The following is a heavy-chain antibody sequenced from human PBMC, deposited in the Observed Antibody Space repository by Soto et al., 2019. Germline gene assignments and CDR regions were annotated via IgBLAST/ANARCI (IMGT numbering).Heavy chain of an antibody. J-gene: IGHJ5*02. CDR1: GGSISSGDYY. V-gene: IGHV4-30-4*01. CDR3: ARAPDYDFWSGYPTWFDP. D-gene: IGHD3-3*01. Sequence: SETLSLTCTVSGGSISSGDYYWSWIRQPPGKGLEWIGYVYHSGSTYYNPSLKSRVTISVDTSKNQFSLKLSSVTAADTAVYYFARAPDYDFWSGYPTWFDPWGQGTLVTVSS. CDR2: VYHSGST.